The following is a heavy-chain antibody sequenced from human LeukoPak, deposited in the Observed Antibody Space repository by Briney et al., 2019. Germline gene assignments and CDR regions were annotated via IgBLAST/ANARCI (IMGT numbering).Heavy chain of an antibody. D-gene: IGHD3-9*01. J-gene: IGHJ4*02. CDR2: ISSYNGNT. V-gene: IGHV1-18*01. CDR1: GYTFTTYG. Sequence: ASVKVSCKASGYTFTTYGINWVRQAPGQGLEWMGWISSYNGNTDYAQKLQGRVTMTTDTSTSTAYMELRSLRSDDTAVYYCAKDRGPPYRLVTTKGYFDFWGQGTLVTVSS. CDR3: AKDRGPPYRLVTTKGYFDF.